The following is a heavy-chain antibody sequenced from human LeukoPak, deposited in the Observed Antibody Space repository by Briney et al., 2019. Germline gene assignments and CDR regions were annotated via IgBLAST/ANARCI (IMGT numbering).Heavy chain of an antibody. CDR2: IKHSGST. CDR3: GRERYCSSSSCYPDAFDI. CDR1: GGSLRGYY. J-gene: IGHJ3*02. Sequence: SETLSLTRAVYGGSLRGYYWRWIRQPPGKGLEWIGEIKHSGSTNYNPSLKSRVTISVDTSKNQFSQKLSSATAADTAVYYCGRERYCSSSSCYPDAFDIWGQGTMVTVSS. D-gene: IGHD2-2*01. V-gene: IGHV4-34*01.